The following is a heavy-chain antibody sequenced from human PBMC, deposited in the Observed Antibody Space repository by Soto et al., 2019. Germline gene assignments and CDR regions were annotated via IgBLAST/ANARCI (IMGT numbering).Heavy chain of an antibody. D-gene: IGHD6-13*01. V-gene: IGHV6-1*01. CDR3: ARLPLAADEYFQH. CDR2: TYYRSQWYN. Sequence: SQTLSLTCAISGDSVSSNSAAWNWIRQSPSRGLEWLGRTYYRSQWYNDYAVSVKSRITIDPDTSKNHCSLQLNSVTPEDAAVYYCARLPLAADEYFQHWGQGTLVTVSS. CDR1: GDSVSSNSAA. J-gene: IGHJ1*01.